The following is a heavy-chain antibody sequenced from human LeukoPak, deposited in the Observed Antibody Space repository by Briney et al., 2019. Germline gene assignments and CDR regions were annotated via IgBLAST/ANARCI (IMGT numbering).Heavy chain of an antibody. V-gene: IGHV3-30*02. Sequence: GGSLRLSCAASGFTFSSYGMHWVRQAPGKGLEWVSFIRYDGSNEYYADSVRGRFTISRDNAKNSLYLQMNSLRAEDTALYYCAKSHRSGSDAFDYWGQGTLVTVSS. CDR2: IRYDGSNE. J-gene: IGHJ4*02. CDR1: GFTFSSYG. CDR3: AKSHRSGSDAFDY. D-gene: IGHD1-26*01.